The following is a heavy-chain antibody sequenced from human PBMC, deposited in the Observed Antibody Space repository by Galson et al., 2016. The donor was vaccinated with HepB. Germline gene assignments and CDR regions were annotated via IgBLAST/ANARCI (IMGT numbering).Heavy chain of an antibody. Sequence: SLRFSCAASTFTFSSFAMSWVRQAPGKGLEWVSSIGHSGGYIYYADSVKGRFTISRDNSNNTLYLQMNSLRAEDTAVYYCARHPDYYDNSGYLDYWGQGTLVTVSS. V-gene: IGHV3-23*01. CDR3: ARHPDYYDNSGYLDY. CDR1: TFTFSSFA. D-gene: IGHD3-22*01. CDR2: IGHSGGYI. J-gene: IGHJ4*02.